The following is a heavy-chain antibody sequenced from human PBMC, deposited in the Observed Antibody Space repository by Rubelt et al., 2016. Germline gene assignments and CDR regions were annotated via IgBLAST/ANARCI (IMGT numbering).Heavy chain of an antibody. CDR3: ARVYYDFWSGYPLDY. V-gene: IGHV4-38-2*02. D-gene: IGHD3-3*01. J-gene: IGHJ4*02. CDR2: IYYSGST. Sequence: QVQLQQWGAGLLKPSETLSLTCTVSGYSISSGYYWGWIRQPPGKGLEWIGSIYYSGSTYYNPSLKIRVTISVDTAKNQFSLKLSSVTAADTAVYYCARVYYDFWSGYPLDYWGQGTLVTVSS. CDR1: GYSISSGYY.